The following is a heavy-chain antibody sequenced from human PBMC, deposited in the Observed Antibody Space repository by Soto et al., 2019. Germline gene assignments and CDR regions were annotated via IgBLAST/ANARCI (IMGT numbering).Heavy chain of an antibody. V-gene: IGHV4-31*03. CDR3: ARRIAAAGTRWFDP. Sequence: PSETLSLTCTVSGGSISSGGYYWSWIRQHPGKGLEWIGYIYYSGSTYYNPSLKSRVTISVDTSKNQFSLKLSSVTAADTAVYYCARRIAAAGTRWFDPWGQGTLVTVSS. CDR2: IYYSGST. CDR1: GGSISSGGYY. D-gene: IGHD6-13*01. J-gene: IGHJ5*02.